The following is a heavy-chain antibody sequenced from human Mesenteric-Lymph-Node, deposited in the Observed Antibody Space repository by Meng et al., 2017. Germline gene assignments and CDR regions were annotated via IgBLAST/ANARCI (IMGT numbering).Heavy chain of an antibody. Sequence: QGPLQESGPGLVKPPETLSCTCTVSGGSISSYYWSWIRQPPGKGLEWIAYFYHTGSANNNPSLKSRVPISVDTSKNQFSLKLSSVTAADTAVYYCARGSRGYSYGWGQGTLVTVSS. CDR3: ARGSRGYSYG. CDR2: FYHTGSA. J-gene: IGHJ4*02. CDR1: GGSISSYY. V-gene: IGHV4-59*01. D-gene: IGHD5-18*01.